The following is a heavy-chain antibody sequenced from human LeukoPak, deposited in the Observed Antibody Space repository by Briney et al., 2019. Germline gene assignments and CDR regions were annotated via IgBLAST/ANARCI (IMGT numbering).Heavy chain of an antibody. Sequence: GGSLRLSCTASGFRFGGYSIHWVRQAPGKGLEWLSYISVSGTKHADSVMGRVTVSRDDAKNSLYLQMNGLRAEDTAVYYCARIRGLTLPISYMDVWGKGTTVTVSS. CDR3: ARIRGLTLPISYMDV. CDR2: ISVSGT. J-gene: IGHJ6*03. V-gene: IGHV3-48*04. D-gene: IGHD2-21*01. CDR1: GFRFGGYS.